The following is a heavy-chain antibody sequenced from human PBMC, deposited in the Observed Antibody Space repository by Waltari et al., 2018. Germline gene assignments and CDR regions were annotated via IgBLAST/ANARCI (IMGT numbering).Heavy chain of an antibody. V-gene: IGHV3-23*01. Sequence: EVQLLESGGGLVQPGGPLSLSCAASGFIVGRYDMSWVRQAPGKGLEWVSGISGSSSKIHYADSVRGRFTISRDNSKNTVYLQMNSLRAEDTAVYYCAKGPAARTNWFDPWGQGTLVTVSS. CDR2: ISGSSSKI. D-gene: IGHD2-2*01. CDR1: GFIVGRYD. J-gene: IGHJ5*02. CDR3: AKGPAARTNWFDP.